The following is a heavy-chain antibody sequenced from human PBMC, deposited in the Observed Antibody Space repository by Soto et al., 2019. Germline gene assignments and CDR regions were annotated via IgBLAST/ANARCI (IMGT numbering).Heavy chain of an antibody. J-gene: IGHJ4*02. V-gene: IGHV4-59*08. CDR2: IYYSGST. Sequence: PSETLSLTCTVSGGSISSYYWSWIRQPPGKGLEWVGYIYYSGSTNYDPSLKGRVTISLDASKNQFSLKLSSVTAADTAVYYCARQAGLLDYWGQGTLVTVS. CDR1: GGSISSYY. CDR3: ARQAGLLDY.